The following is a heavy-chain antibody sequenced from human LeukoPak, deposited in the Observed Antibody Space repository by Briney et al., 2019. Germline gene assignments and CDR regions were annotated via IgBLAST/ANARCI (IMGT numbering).Heavy chain of an antibody. J-gene: IGHJ4*02. CDR2: INPSGGST. D-gene: IGHD1-26*01. CDR1: GYTFTSYY. Sequence: ASVKVSCKASGYTFTSYYMHWVRQAPGQGLEWMGIINPSGGSTSYAQKFQGRVTMTRDTSTSTVYMELSSLRSEDTAVYYCARDRGVGATRGAFGYWGQGTLVTVSS. CDR3: ARDRGVGATRGAFGY. V-gene: IGHV1-46*01.